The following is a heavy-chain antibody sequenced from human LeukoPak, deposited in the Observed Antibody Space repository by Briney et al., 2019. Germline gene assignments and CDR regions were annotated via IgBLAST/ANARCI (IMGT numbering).Heavy chain of an antibody. D-gene: IGHD3-22*01. V-gene: IGHV3-21*01. CDR3: ASGDSSGYYYRFDY. CDR1: GFTFSSYS. Sequence: PGGSPRLSCAASGFTFSSYSMNWVRQAPGKGLEWVSSISSSSSYIYYADSVKGRFTISRDNAKNSLYLQMNSLRAEDTAVYYCASGDSSGYYYRFDYWGQGTLVTVSS. J-gene: IGHJ4*02. CDR2: ISSSSSYI.